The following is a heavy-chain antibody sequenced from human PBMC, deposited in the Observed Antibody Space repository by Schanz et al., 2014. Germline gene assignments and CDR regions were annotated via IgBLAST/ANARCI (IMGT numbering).Heavy chain of an antibody. Sequence: EVQLVQSGGGLVQPGGSLRLSCAASGFTFSSYWMHWVRQAPGKGLVWVSRINGDGSRTAYADSVKGRFTISRDNAKNSLFLQMNSLRPEDTAVYYCARGRVLESWGQGTLVTVSS. CDR1: GFTFSSYW. D-gene: IGHD1-1*01. CDR3: ARGRVLES. J-gene: IGHJ5*02. V-gene: IGHV3-74*01. CDR2: INGDGSRT.